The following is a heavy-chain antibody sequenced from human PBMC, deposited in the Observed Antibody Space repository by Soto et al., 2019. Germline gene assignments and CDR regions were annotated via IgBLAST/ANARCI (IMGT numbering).Heavy chain of an antibody. V-gene: IGHV1-46*01. D-gene: IGHD6-13*01. CDR3: ARDLAAAAY. Sequence: QVQLVQSGAEVKKPGASVKVSCKASGYIFTNYYIHWVRQAPGQGLEWMAIINPLPTSGSTNYAQKFQGRVTVTRDTSTSTVYMELSSLRSDDTAVYYCARDLAAAAYWGGGTLVPVSS. CDR1: GYIFTNYY. J-gene: IGHJ4*02. CDR2: INPLPTSGST.